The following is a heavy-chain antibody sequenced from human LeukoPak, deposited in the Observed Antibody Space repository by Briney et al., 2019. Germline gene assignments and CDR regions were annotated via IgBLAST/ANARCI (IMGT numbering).Heavy chain of an antibody. Sequence: AGGSLRLSCAASGFTFSSYAMSWVRQAPGKGLEWVSAISGSGGSTYYADSVKGRFTISRDNSKNTLYLQMNSLRAEDTAVYYCAKIGDRITIFGVVAEDYWGQGTLVTVSS. D-gene: IGHD3-3*01. J-gene: IGHJ4*02. CDR2: ISGSGGST. CDR3: AKIGDRITIFGVVAEDY. V-gene: IGHV3-23*01. CDR1: GFTFSSYA.